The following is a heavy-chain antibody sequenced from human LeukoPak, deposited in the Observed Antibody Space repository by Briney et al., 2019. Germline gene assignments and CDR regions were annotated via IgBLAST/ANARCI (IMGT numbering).Heavy chain of an antibody. V-gene: IGHV3-21*01. J-gene: IGHJ4*02. CDR2: ITVSGSFV. CDR1: GFTFSSYS. Sequence: PRGSLRLSCAASGFTFSSYSMTWVRQAPGKGREWVSSITVSGSFVYYGDSVKGRFTISRDNAKSSLYLQMNSLRAEDTAVYFCARDTTKDYWGQGTLVTVSS. D-gene: IGHD1-14*01. CDR3: ARDTTKDY.